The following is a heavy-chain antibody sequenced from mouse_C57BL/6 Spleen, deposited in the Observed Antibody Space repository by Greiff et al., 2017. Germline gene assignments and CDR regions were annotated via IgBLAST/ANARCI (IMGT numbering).Heavy chain of an antibody. CDR2: IDPSDSYT. CDR3: ARSHDGGYYAMDY. J-gene: IGHJ4*01. D-gene: IGHD2-12*01. V-gene: IGHV1-69*01. CDR1: GYTFTSYW. Sequence: QVQLQQSGAELVMPGASVKLSCKASGYTFTSYWMHWVKQRPGPGLEWIGEIDPSDSYTNYNQKFTGKSTLTVDKSSSTAYMQLSSLTSEDSAVYYCARSHDGGYYAMDYWGQGTSVTVSS.